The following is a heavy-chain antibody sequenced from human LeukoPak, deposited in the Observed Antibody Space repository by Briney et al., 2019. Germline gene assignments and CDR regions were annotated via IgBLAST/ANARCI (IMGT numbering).Heavy chain of an antibody. CDR3: ASRSGSTPYYFDY. D-gene: IGHD3-3*01. V-gene: IGHV1-18*04. CDR2: INTYNGKP. Sequence: GASVKVSCKASGYTFTSYYLYWVRQAPAQGLEWMGWINTYNGKPNYAQKLQGRVTMTTDTSTSTAYMELRSLRSDDTALYYCASRSGSTPYYFDYWGQGTLVTVSS. J-gene: IGHJ4*02. CDR1: GYTFTSYY.